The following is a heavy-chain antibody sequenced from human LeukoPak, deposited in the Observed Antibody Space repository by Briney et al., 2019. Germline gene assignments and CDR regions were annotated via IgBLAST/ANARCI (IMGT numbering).Heavy chain of an antibody. D-gene: IGHD3-10*01. Sequence: ASVKVSCKASGYTFTSYGISWVRQAPGQGLEWMGIINPSGGSTSYAQKFQGRVTMTRDTSTSTVYMELSSLRSEDTAVYYCARDTPYYYGSGREDYYYGMDVWGQGTTVTVSS. CDR3: ARDTPYYYGSGREDYYYGMDV. CDR2: INPSGGST. CDR1: GYTFTSYG. V-gene: IGHV1-46*01. J-gene: IGHJ6*02.